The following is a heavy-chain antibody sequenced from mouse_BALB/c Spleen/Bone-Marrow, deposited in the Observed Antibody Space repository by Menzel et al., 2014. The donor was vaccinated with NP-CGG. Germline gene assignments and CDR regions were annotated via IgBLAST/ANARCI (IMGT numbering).Heavy chain of an antibody. CDR2: ISGGSSTI. CDR3: ARGVYGYVKYAMDY. CDR1: GFTFSSFG. J-gene: IGHJ4*01. Sequence: DVMLVESGGGLVQPGGSRKLSCAASGFTFSSFGMHWVRQAPEKGLEWVAYISGGSSTIYYADTVKGRFTISRDNPKNTLFLQMTGLRSEDTAMYYCARGVYGYVKYAMDYWGQGTSVTVSS. V-gene: IGHV5-17*02. D-gene: IGHD1-2*01.